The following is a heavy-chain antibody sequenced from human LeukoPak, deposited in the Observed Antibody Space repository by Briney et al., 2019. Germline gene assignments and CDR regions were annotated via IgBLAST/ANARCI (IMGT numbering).Heavy chain of an antibody. D-gene: IGHD5-24*01. V-gene: IGHV3-53*01. CDR2: IYSGGST. CDR1: EFSAGSNY. Sequence: GGSPRLSCAASEFSAGSNYMTWVRQAPGKGLEWVSLIYSGGSTYYADSVKGRFTISRDNSKNTLYLQMNSLIAEDTAVYYCAKSGYNRFDYWGQGTRVTVSS. J-gene: IGHJ4*02. CDR3: AKSGYNRFDY.